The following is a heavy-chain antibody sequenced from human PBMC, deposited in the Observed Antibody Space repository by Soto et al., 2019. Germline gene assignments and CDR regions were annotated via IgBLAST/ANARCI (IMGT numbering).Heavy chain of an antibody. J-gene: IGHJ6*03. CDR3: ARVPTVTAYYYYYMDV. V-gene: IGHV3-7*01. D-gene: IGHD4-17*01. CDR1: GFTFSSYW. CDR2: IKQDGSEK. Sequence: GGSLRLSCAASGFTFSSYWMSWVRQAPGKGLEWVANIKQDGSEKYYVDSVKGRFTISRDNAKNSLYLQMNSLRAEDTAVYYCARVPTVTAYYYYYMDVWGKGTTVTVSS.